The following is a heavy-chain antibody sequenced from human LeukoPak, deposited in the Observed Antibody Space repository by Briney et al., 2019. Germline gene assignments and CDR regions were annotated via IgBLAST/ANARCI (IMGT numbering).Heavy chain of an antibody. CDR3: ARGRYSSSFWFDP. CDR2: IYYSGST. J-gene: IGHJ5*02. V-gene: IGHV4-31*03. D-gene: IGHD6-6*01. Sequence: SQTLSLTCTVSGGSISSGGYYWSWIRQHPGKGLEWIGYIYYSGSTYYNPSLKSRVTISVDTSKNQFSLKLSFVTAADTAVYYCARGRYSSSFWFDPWGQGTLVTASS. CDR1: GGSISSGGYY.